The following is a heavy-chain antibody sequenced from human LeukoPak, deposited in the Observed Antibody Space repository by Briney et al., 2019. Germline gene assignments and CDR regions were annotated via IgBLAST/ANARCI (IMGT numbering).Heavy chain of an antibody. D-gene: IGHD1/OR15-1a*01. V-gene: IGHV3-7*01. CDR3: ARDLEQLGAFDI. J-gene: IGHJ3*02. CDR1: GFTFSSYW. CDR2: VKLDGSEK. Sequence: GGSLRLSCAASGFTFSSYWMSWVRQAPGKGLEWVATVKLDGSEKYYVDSVKGRFTISRDNAKNSLYLQMNSMRAEDTAVYYCARDLEQLGAFDIWGQGTMVTVPS.